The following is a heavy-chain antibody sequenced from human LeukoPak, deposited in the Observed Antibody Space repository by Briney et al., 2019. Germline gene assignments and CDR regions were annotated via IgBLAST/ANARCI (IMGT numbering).Heavy chain of an antibody. CDR3: ARAYSGNYYQRDNWFDP. CDR1: GYTFTNYG. V-gene: IGHV1-18*01. Sequence: ASVKVSCKASGYTFTNYGISWVRQAPGQGLEWMGRISAYNGNTNYAQKLQGRLTMTTDTSTSTAYMELRSLTSDDTAVYFCARAYSGNYYQRDNWFDPWGQGTLVTVSS. D-gene: IGHD1-26*01. J-gene: IGHJ5*02. CDR2: ISAYNGNT.